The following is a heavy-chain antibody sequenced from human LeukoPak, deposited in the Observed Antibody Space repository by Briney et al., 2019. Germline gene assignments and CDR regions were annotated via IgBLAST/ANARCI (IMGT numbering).Heavy chain of an antibody. V-gene: IGHV3-7*01. CDR1: GFTFSSYW. Sequence: GGSLRLSCVASGFTFSSYWMSWVRQAPGKGLEWVANIKQDGSEKYYVDSVKGRFTISRDNAKNSLYLQMSSLRAEDTAVYYCARDKIVGPSDFQHWGQGTLVTVSS. J-gene: IGHJ1*01. CDR2: IKQDGSEK. D-gene: IGHD1-26*01. CDR3: ARDKIVGPSDFQH.